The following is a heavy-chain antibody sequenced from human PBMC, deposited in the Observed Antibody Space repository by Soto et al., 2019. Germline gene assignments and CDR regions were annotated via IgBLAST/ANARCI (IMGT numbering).Heavy chain of an antibody. CDR2: IYYSGST. Sequence: SETLSLTCTVSGGSISSYYLSWIRQPPGKGLEWIGYIYYSGSTNYNPSLKSRVTISVDTSKNQFSLKLSSVTAADTAVYYCARLYSGYDYFTYYYYYMDVWGKGTTVTVSS. CDR3: ARLYSGYDYFTYYYYYMDV. D-gene: IGHD5-12*01. V-gene: IGHV4-59*08. CDR1: GGSISSYY. J-gene: IGHJ6*03.